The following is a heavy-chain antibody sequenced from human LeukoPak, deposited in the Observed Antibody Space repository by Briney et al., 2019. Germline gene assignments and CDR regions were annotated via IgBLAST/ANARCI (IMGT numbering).Heavy chain of an antibody. CDR3: ARDRCSSTSCYTHYFDY. CDR2: IYTSGST. J-gene: IGHJ4*02. Sequence: SQTLSLTCTVSGGSISSGLYYWSLIRQPAGKALEWIGRIYTSGSTNYNPSLKSRVTISVDTSKNQFSLKLSSVTAADTAVYYCARDRCSSTSCYTHYFDYWGQGTLVTVSS. V-gene: IGHV4-61*02. CDR1: GGSISSGLYY. D-gene: IGHD2-2*02.